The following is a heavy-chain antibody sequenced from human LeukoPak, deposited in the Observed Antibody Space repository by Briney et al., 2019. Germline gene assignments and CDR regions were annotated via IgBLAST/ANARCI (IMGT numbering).Heavy chain of an antibody. J-gene: IGHJ4*02. Sequence: GGSLRLSCAASGFTFGIYTMNWVRQAPGKGLEWVSYISSSSSAIYYAGSVKGRFTISRDNAKTSLFLQMNSLRAEDTAVYYCTREDHSNYNYWGQGTLVTVSS. CDR3: TREDHSNYNY. D-gene: IGHD4-11*01. CDR1: GFTFGIYT. V-gene: IGHV3-48*01. CDR2: ISSSSSAI.